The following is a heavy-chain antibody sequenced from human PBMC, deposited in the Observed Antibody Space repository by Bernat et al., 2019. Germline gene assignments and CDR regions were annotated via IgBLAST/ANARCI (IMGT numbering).Heavy chain of an antibody. V-gene: IGHV3-30*18. Sequence: VQLVESGGGVVQPGRSLRLSCAASGFTFSSYGMHWVRQAPGKGLEWVAVISYDGSNKYYADSVKGRFTISRDNSKNTLYLQMNSLRAEDTAVYYCAKEGTMVQYYYYGMDVWGQGTTVTVSS. J-gene: IGHJ6*02. D-gene: IGHD3-10*01. CDR3: AKEGTMVQYYYYGMDV. CDR2: ISYDGSNK. CDR1: GFTFSSYG.